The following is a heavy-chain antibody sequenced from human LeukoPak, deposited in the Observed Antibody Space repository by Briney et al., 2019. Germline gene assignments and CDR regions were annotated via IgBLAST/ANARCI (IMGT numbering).Heavy chain of an antibody. J-gene: IGHJ4*02. D-gene: IGHD6-6*01. Sequence: GGSLRLSCAVSGLTFTNAWMTWVRQAPGKGLEWVGRIKSKADGGTADYAAPVKGRFTISRDDSKNTLYLQIISLKTEDTAVYYCATIYSSRSSSRYWGQGTLVTVSS. V-gene: IGHV3-15*01. CDR3: ATIYSSRSSSRY. CDR1: GLTFTNAW. CDR2: IKSKADGGTA.